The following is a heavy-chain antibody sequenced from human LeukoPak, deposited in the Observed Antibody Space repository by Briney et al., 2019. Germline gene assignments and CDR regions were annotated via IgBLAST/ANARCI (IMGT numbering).Heavy chain of an antibody. Sequence: PSETLSLTCTVSGGSISSYYWSWIRQPPGKGLEWIGYIYYSGSTNYNPSLKSRVTTSVDTSKNQFSLNLTSVTAADTAVYYCARRGTGDRGPYYFDYWGQGTLVTVSS. V-gene: IGHV4-59*08. CDR3: ARRGTGDRGPYYFDY. J-gene: IGHJ4*02. CDR2: IYYSGST. D-gene: IGHD7-27*01. CDR1: GGSISSYY.